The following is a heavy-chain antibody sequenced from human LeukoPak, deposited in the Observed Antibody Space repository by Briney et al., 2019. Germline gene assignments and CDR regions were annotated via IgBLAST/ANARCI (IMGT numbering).Heavy chain of an antibody. CDR2: VYTSGSN. CDR3: ARLITGTTTAFDI. Sequence: PSETLSLTCTVSGGSISGYYWSWVRQPAGKGLEWIGRVYTSGSNHYNPSRKSRVTMSVDTSKNQFSLKLSSVTAADTAVYYCARLITGTTTAFDIWGQGTMVTVSS. CDR1: GGSISGYY. J-gene: IGHJ3*02. D-gene: IGHD1-7*01. V-gene: IGHV4-4*07.